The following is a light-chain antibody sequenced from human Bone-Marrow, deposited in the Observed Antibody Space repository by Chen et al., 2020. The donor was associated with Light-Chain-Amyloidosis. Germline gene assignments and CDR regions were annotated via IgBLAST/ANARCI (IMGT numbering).Light chain of an antibody. CDR2: RDT. V-gene: IGLV3-25*03. J-gene: IGLJ2*01. Sequence: SSELTQPHLASVSPGQPARFLRPGDALPTKYAYWYQQKPGQAPVLVIHRDTERPSGISERFSGSSSGTTATLTISGVQAEDEADYHCQSADSSGTYEVIFGGGTKLTVL. CDR3: QSADSSGTYEVI. CDR1: ALPTKY.